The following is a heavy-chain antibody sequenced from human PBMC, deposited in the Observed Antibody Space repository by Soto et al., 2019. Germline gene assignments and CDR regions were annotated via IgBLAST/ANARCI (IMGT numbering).Heavy chain of an antibody. V-gene: IGHV4-4*02. CDR1: SGSISSSNW. CDR3: ASDGGGYGQIDY. CDR2: IYHSGST. Sequence: SETLSLTWAVSSGSISSSNWWSWVRQPPGKGLEWIGEIYHSGSTNCNPSLKSRVTISVNTSKNQFSLKLCSVTATDTAVYYCASDGGGYGQIDYWGQLNLIIVAS. J-gene: IGHJ4*02. D-gene: IGHD5-12*01.